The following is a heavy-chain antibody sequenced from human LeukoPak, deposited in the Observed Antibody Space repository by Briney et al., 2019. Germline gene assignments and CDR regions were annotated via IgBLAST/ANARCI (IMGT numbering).Heavy chain of an antibody. J-gene: IGHJ4*02. CDR1: GFTFSSYA. CDR3: ARGHCSGGSCYLDY. CDR2: ISGSCGST. Sequence: GGFLRLSCAASGFTFSSYAMSWVRQAPGKGLEWVSAISGSCGSTYYADSVKGRFTLSRDNAKNTLFLQMNSLRAEDTAVYYCARGHCSGGSCYLDYWGQGTLVTVSS. V-gene: IGHV3-23*01. D-gene: IGHD2-15*01.